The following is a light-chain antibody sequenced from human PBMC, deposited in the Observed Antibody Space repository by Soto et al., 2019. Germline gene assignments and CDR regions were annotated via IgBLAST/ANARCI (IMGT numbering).Light chain of an antibody. J-gene: IGKJ1*01. V-gene: IGKV1-27*01. CDR2: DAS. CDR1: HDVYTF. Sequence: VQMTQSPSSLSASVGDRVTITCRASHDVYTFLAWYRQRPGRAPALLIYDASTLQAGVPSRFSGDGFGTHFILTISRLQPEDVAPYYCQHYNKAPWSFGQGTKV. CDR3: QHYNKAPWS.